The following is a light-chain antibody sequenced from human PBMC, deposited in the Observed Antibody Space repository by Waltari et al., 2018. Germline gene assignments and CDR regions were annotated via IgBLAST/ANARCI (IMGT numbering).Light chain of an antibody. Sequence: DIQMTQSPSSLSASAGDRVPITCQASPDIGNFLNWYQQKPGRAPNLLIYDASNLESGVPSRFSGSGSGTQFTFTITSLQSEDIATYYCQQYDTFPFTFGQGTKVEIK. J-gene: IGKJ2*01. V-gene: IGKV1-33*01. CDR1: PDIGNF. CDR2: DAS. CDR3: QQYDTFPFT.